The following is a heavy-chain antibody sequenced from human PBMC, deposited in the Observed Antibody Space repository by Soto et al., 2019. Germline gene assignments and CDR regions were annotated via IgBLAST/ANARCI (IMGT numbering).Heavy chain of an antibody. V-gene: IGHV4-59*01. Sequence: SETLSHTCTVSGGSIDYYYWSWIRQPPGKGLEWLGYISDSGSTRYDPSLRSRVTFSVDTSKNQFSLKLNSVTTADTAVCYCARDSTAWFPYYGIDVWGQGTTVTVSS. CDR2: ISDSGST. CDR1: GGSIDYYY. CDR3: ARDSTAWFPYYGIDV. J-gene: IGHJ6*02. D-gene: IGHD3-10*01.